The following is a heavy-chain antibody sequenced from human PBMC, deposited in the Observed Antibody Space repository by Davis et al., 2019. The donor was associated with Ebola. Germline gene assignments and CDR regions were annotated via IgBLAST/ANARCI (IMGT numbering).Heavy chain of an antibody. CDR1: GFMFSNYV. D-gene: IGHD6-6*01. CDR2: ISAGGADT. Sequence: GGSLRLSCAGSGFMFSNYVMNWVRQAPGKGLEWVSTISAGGADTHYADSVKGRFTISRDNSKNTLYLQMNSLRDEDTAVYYCARGRYSSSSVYFDYWGQGTLVTVSS. CDR3: ARGRYSSSSVYFDY. V-gene: IGHV3-23*01. J-gene: IGHJ4*02.